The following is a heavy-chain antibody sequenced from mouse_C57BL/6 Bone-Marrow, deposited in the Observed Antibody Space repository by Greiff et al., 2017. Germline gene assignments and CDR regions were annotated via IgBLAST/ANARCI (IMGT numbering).Heavy chain of an antibody. CDR2: IDPSDSYT. Sequence: QVQLQQPGAELVRPGTSVKLSCKASGYTFTSYWMHWVKQRPGQGLEWIGVIDPSDSYTNYNQKFKGKATLTVDTSSSTAYTQLSSLTSEDSAVYYCARGYYGSSSFDYWGQGTTLTVSS. CDR1: GYTFTSYW. V-gene: IGHV1-59*01. CDR3: ARGYYGSSSFDY. D-gene: IGHD1-1*01. J-gene: IGHJ2*01.